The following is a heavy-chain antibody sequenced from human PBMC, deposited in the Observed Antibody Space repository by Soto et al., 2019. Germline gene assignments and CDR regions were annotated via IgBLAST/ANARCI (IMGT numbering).Heavy chain of an antibody. CDR1: GGSFSGYY. D-gene: IGHD2-15*01. V-gene: IGHV4-34*01. CDR2: INHSGST. Sequence: ETLSLTCAVYGGSFSGYYWSWIRQPPGKGLEWIGEINHSGSTNYNPSLKSRVTISVDTSKNQFSLKLSSVTAADTAVYYCARDVVVVAARTKNWFDPWGQGTLVT. CDR3: ARDVVVVAARTKNWFDP. J-gene: IGHJ5*02.